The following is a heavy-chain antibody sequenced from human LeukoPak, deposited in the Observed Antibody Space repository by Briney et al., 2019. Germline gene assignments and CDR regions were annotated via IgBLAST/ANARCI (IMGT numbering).Heavy chain of an antibody. Sequence: PGGSLRLSCVVSGFTVSNNYMSWVRQAPGKGLEWVSVIYTAGETYYADSVKGRFTISRDISKNTVYLQVNSLRGDDTAMYYCASEGDWGQGTLVTVSS. D-gene: IGHD3-16*01. V-gene: IGHV3-66*02. J-gene: IGHJ4*02. CDR1: GFTVSNNY. CDR3: ASEGD. CDR2: IYTAGET.